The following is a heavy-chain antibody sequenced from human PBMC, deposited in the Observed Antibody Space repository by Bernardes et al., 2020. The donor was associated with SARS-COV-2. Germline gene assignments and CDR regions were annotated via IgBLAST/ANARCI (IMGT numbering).Heavy chain of an antibody. CDR2: INPNTGGT. V-gene: IGHV1-2*02. J-gene: IGHJ4*02. CDR3: ARTHTTISTTGIPVDY. CDR1: GDTFTDFF. Sequence: ASVKVSCKDPGDTFTDFFIHCVRQAPGQRRECRGWINPNTGGTNYVKTFQGRVTMTRDTSITTAYIELSWLGSDDTTIYYCARTHTTISTTGIPVDYWGQGTPVPVSS. D-gene: IGHD1-1*01.